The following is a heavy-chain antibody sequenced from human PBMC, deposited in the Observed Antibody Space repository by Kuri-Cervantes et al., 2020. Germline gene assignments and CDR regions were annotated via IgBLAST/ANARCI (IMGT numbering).Heavy chain of an antibody. CDR3: ARGYWNFDL. CDR2: IWYDGSNK. CDR1: GFTFSSYG. J-gene: IGHJ2*01. V-gene: IGHV3-33*03. Sequence: GGSLRLSCAASGFTFSSYGMHWVRQAPGKGLEWVAVIWYDGSNKYYADSVKGRFTISRDNAQNSLNLQMNSLRAEDTAVYYCARGYWNFDLWGRGTLVTVSS.